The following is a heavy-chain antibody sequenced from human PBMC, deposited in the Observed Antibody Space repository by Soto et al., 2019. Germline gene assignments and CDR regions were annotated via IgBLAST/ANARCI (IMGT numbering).Heavy chain of an antibody. J-gene: IGHJ4*02. CDR2: IIPILGIA. CDR1: GGTFSSYT. CDR3: LNIPHY. V-gene: IGHV1-69*02. Sequence: QVQLVQSGAEVKKPGSSVKVSCKASGGTFSSYTISWVRQAPGQGLEWMGRIIPILGIANYAQKFQGRVTITADKAASTAYMGLSSLRSEDTAVDYCLNIPHYWGQGTLVTVSS.